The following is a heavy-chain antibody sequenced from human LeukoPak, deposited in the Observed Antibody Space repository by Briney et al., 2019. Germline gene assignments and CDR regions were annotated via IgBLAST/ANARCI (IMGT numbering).Heavy chain of an antibody. V-gene: IGHV4-4*07. CDR3: ARTYYYDSSGYYFFDY. Sequence: SETLSLTCTVSGGSISSYYWSWIRRPAGKGLEWIGRIYTSGSTNYNPSLKSRVTMSVDTSKNQFSLKLSSVTAADTAVYYCARTYYYDSSGYYFFDYWGQGTLVTVSS. CDR2: IYTSGST. CDR1: GGSISSYY. J-gene: IGHJ4*02. D-gene: IGHD3-22*01.